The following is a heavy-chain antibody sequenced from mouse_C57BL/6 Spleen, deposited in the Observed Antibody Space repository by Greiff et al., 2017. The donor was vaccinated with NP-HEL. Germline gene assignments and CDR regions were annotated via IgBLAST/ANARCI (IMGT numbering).Heavy chain of an antibody. CDR1: GFTFSSYA. Sequence: DVMLVESGGGLVKPGGSLKLSCAASGFTFSSYAMSLVRQTPEKWLEWVATISAGGSYTYYPDNVKGRFTISRDNAKNNLYLQISHLKSEDTAMYYCARENYYVRRGFDYWGQGTTLTVSS. J-gene: IGHJ2*01. CDR2: ISAGGSYT. V-gene: IGHV5-4*01. D-gene: IGHD1-1*01. CDR3: ARENYYVRRGFDY.